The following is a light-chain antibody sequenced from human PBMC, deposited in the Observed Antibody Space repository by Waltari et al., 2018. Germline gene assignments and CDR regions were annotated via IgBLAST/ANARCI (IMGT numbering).Light chain of an antibody. CDR3: QQYNSLWT. CDR2: KAS. Sequence: DIQMTQSPSPLSASVGDRVTLTCRASQTIRSWLAWYQQKPGKAPKLLIYKASSLESGVPSRFSGSGSVTEFTLTINSLQPDDFATYYCQQYNSLWTFGQGTKVEIK. V-gene: IGKV1-5*03. CDR1: QTIRSW. J-gene: IGKJ1*01.